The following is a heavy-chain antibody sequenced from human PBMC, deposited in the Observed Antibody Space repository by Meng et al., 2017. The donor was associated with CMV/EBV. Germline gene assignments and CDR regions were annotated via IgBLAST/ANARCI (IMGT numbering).Heavy chain of an antibody. CDR1: GDIFSSSY. D-gene: IGHD6-6*01. V-gene: IGHV1-46*01. J-gene: IGHJ5*02. CDR3: ARMFAASSGWLDP. Sequence: ASVQVSCKASGDIFSSSYVHWVRQAPGQGLDWVGMVSLKGERPKYAQKFKGRVTMTRDTSTSTLYMELSSLVSEDTAVYYCARMFAASSGWLDPWGQGTLVTVSS. CDR2: VSLKGERP.